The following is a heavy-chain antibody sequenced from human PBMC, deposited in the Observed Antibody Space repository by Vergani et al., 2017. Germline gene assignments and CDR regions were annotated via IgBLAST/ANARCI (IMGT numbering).Heavy chain of an antibody. D-gene: IGHD3-10*01. V-gene: IGHV3-48*03. CDR1: GFTFSSYE. J-gene: IGHJ4*02. CDR2: ISSSGSTI. Sequence: EVQLLESGGGLVQPGGSLRLSCAASGFTFSSYEMNWVRQAPGKGLEWVSYISSSGSTIYYADSVKGRFTISRDNAKNSLYLQMNSLRAEDTAVYYCARALWFGENDFDYWGQGTLVTVSS. CDR3: ARALWFGENDFDY.